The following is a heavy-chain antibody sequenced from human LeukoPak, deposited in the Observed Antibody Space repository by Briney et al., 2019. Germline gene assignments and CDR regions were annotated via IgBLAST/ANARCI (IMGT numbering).Heavy chain of an antibody. V-gene: IGHV3-9*01. CDR3: VKAAVAGTTRQPLDF. J-gene: IGHJ4*02. CDR2: LSWSGGGI. CDR1: GFTFDDFA. Sequence: GRSLRLSCSASGFTFDDFAMHWVRQAPGKGLEWVSGLSWSGGGIGYADSVKGRFSISRDNAKNSLYLQMNSLQPDDTAFYYCVKAAVAGTTRQPLDFWGQGTLVTVSS. D-gene: IGHD6-19*01.